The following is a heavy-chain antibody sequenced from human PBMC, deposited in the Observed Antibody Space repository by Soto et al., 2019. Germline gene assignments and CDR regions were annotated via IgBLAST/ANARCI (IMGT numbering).Heavy chain of an antibody. CDR2: IFHDGTA. D-gene: IGHD6-19*01. CDR3: ARVHVMVVAGSTFDY. J-gene: IGHJ4*01. V-gene: IGHV4-4*02. Sequence: SETLSLTCAVSGVSLTSGNWWTWVRQSPQRGLEYIGEIFHDGTANYYPSFERRVAMSVDTSRNQFSLKLTSVTAADTAVYYCARVHVMVVAGSTFDYWGHGTLVTVSS. CDR1: GVSLTSGNW.